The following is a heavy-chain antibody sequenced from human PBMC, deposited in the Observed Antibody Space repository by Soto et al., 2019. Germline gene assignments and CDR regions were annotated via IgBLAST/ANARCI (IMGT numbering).Heavy chain of an antibody. Sequence: SETLSLTCTVSGGSISSSSYYWGWIRQPPGKGLEWIGSIYYSGSTYYNPSLKSRVTISVDTSKNQFSLKLSSVTAADTAVYYCARSTQVLRYFDWLSGYMDVWGKGTTVTVSS. CDR3: ARSTQVLRYFDWLSGYMDV. V-gene: IGHV4-39*01. J-gene: IGHJ6*03. CDR2: IYYSGST. D-gene: IGHD3-9*01. CDR1: GGSISSSSYY.